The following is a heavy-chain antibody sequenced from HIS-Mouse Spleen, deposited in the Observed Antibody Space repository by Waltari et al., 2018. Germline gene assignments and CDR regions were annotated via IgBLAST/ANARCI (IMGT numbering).Heavy chain of an antibody. V-gene: IGHV4-39*07. Sequence: QLQLQESGPGLVKPSETLFPPFTVSGGSISSSTSYLGWIRQPPGKGLEWIGSIYYSGSTYYNPSLKSRVTISVDTSKNQFSLKLSSVTAADTAVYYCAREIPYSSSWYDWYFDLWGRGTLVTVSS. CDR3: AREIPYSSSWYDWYFDL. D-gene: IGHD6-13*01. J-gene: IGHJ2*01. CDR1: GGSISSSTSY. CDR2: IYYSGST.